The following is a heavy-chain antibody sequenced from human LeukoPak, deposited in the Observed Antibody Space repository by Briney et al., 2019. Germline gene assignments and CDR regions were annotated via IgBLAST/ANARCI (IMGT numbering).Heavy chain of an antibody. CDR2: INAGNGNT. J-gene: IGHJ6*03. D-gene: IGHD6-19*01. V-gene: IGHV1-3*01. CDR1: GYTFTSYA. CDR3: ARTIGVAGQGGVNYFYCMDV. Sequence: ASVKVSCKASGYTFTSYAMHWVRQAPGQRLEWMGWINAGNGNTKYSQKFQGRVTITRDTSASTAYMELSSLRSEDTAVYYCARTIGVAGQGGVNYFYCMDVWGKGTTVTVSS.